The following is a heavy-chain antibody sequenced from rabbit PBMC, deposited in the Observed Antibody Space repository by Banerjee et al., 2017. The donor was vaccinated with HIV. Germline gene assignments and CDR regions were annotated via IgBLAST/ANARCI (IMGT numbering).Heavy chain of an antibody. J-gene: IGHJ4*01. V-gene: IGHV1S40*01. CDR2: TYPGNGDT. Sequence: QSLEESGGDLVKPGASLTLTCKASGFTLSIYWMCWVRQAPGKGLEWIACTYPGNGDTDYASWAKGRFTISVTSSTTVTLEMTSLTAADTATYFCTRGAAGGGAGCDLWGPGTLVTVS. D-gene: IGHD3-1*01. CDR3: TRGAAGGGAGCDL. CDR1: GFTLSIYW.